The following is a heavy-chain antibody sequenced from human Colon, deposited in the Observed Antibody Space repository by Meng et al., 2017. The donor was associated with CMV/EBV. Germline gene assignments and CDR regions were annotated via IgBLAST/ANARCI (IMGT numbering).Heavy chain of an antibody. Sequence: SSVTVSCMASGYTFTSYDINWVRQAPGQGFEWMGRIVPFLDIPNYAQNFRGKVTITADRSTSTSYIEINSLGSEDTAVYYCAKFRACNDINCQPSWGQGTLVTVSS. CDR2: IVPFLDIP. V-gene: IGHV1-69*04. CDR1: GYTFTSYD. CDR3: AKFRACNDINCQPS. D-gene: IGHD2/OR15-2a*01. J-gene: IGHJ5*02.